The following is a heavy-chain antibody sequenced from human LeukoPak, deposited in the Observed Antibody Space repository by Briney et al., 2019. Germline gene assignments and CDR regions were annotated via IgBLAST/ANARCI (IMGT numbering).Heavy chain of an antibody. Sequence: GRSLRLSCAASGFTFSSYWMHWVRQAPRKGLVWVSRINSDGSSTSYADSVRGRFTISRDNAKNTLYLQMNSLRAEDTAVYYCAREDMATILFDYWGQGTLVTVSS. D-gene: IGHD5-24*01. J-gene: IGHJ4*02. CDR2: INSDGSST. CDR1: GFTFSSYW. V-gene: IGHV3-74*01. CDR3: AREDMATILFDY.